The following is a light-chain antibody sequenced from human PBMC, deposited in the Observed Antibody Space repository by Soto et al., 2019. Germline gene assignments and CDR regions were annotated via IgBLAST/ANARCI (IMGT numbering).Light chain of an antibody. CDR3: QQYHIWPPWT. CDR1: QSVNTN. V-gene: IGKV3-15*01. CDR2: GAS. Sequence: EIVMTQSPATLSVSPGERATFSCRASQSVNTNLAWYQLKPGQAPRLLVYGASIRATGIPARFSGSGSGTEYSLTISSLQSEDFGVYYCQQYHIWPPWTSGQGTKVDI. J-gene: IGKJ1*01.